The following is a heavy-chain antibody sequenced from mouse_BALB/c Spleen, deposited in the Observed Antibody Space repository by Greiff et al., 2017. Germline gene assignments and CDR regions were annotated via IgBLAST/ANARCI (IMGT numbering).Heavy chain of an antibody. J-gene: IGHJ3*01. Sequence: VQLKESGPGLVKPSQSLSLTCTVTGYSITSDYAWNWLRQFPGNQLEWMGYISYSGSTSYNPSLKSRISITRDTSKNQFFLQLNSVTTEDTATYYCASPGYGYDYWFAYWGQGTLVTVSA. CDR3: ASPGYGYDYWFAY. CDR2: ISYSGST. CDR1: GYSITSDYA. D-gene: IGHD2-2*01. V-gene: IGHV3-2*02.